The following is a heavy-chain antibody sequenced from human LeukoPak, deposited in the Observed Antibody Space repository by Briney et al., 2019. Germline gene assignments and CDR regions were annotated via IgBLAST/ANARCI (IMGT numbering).Heavy chain of an antibody. D-gene: IGHD3-22*01. CDR1: GFTFSSCG. J-gene: IGHJ4*02. V-gene: IGHV3-23*01. Sequence: PGGSLRLSCAASGFTFSSCGMSWVRQTPGKGLEWVSAISGSGGSTYYADSVKGRFTISRDNSKNTLYLQMNSLRAEDTAVYYCAKARPVRLSSGSLDYWGQGTLVTVSS. CDR2: ISGSGGST. CDR3: AKARPVRLSSGSLDY.